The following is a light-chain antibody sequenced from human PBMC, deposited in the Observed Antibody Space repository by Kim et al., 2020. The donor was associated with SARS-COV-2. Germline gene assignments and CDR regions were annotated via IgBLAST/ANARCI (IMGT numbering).Light chain of an antibody. J-gene: IGLJ2*01. CDR3: QAWDSSTVV. V-gene: IGLV3-1*01. CDR1: KLGEKY. CDR2: QDS. Sequence: VYTRQTASITCSGDKLGEKYACWYQQKPGQSPGLGIYQDSKRPSGIPERFSGSNSGNTATLTISGTQAMDEADYYCQAWDSSTVVFGGGTQLTVL.